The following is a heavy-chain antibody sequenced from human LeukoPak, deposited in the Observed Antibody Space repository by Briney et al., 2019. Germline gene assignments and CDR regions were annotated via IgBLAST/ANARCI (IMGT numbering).Heavy chain of an antibody. CDR2: ISGSGGST. CDR3: AKVGDGSGSYSYYYGMDV. D-gene: IGHD3-10*01. Sequence: GGSLRLSCAASGFTFSSYAMSWVRQAPGKGLEWVSAISGSGGSTYYADSVKGRFTISRDNSKNTLYLQMNSLRAEDTAVYYCAKVGDGSGSYSYYYGMDVWGQGTTVTVSS. V-gene: IGHV3-23*01. CDR1: GFTFSSYA. J-gene: IGHJ6*02.